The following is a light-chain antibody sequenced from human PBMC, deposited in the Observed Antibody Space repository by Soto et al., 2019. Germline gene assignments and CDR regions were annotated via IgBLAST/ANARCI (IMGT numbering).Light chain of an antibody. CDR1: QTISSW. CDR3: QHYNSYSEA. Sequence: DLQMTQSPSTLPGSFGDRLTSTCRASQTISSWLAWYQQKTGKAPKXXIYKASTLKSGVPSRFSGSGSGTEFTLTISSLQTDDFATYYCQHYNSYSEAFGQGTKVDI. J-gene: IGKJ1*01. V-gene: IGKV1-5*03. CDR2: KAS.